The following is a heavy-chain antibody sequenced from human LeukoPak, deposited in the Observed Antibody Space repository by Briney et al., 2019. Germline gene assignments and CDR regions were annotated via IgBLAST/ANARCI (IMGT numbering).Heavy chain of an antibody. D-gene: IGHD6-19*01. CDR3: VRGPSSGWSLVDY. J-gene: IGHJ4*02. Sequence: GGSLRLSCAVSGFTVSSNYMSWVRQAPGKGLEWVSVLYSGGSTYYADSVKGRFTISRDNSKNMLYLQMNSLRAEDTAMYYCVRGPSSGWSLVDYWGQGTLVTVSS. CDR1: GFTVSSNY. V-gene: IGHV3-53*01. CDR2: LYSGGST.